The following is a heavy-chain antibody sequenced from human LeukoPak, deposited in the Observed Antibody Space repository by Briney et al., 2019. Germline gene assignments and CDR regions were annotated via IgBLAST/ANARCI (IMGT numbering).Heavy chain of an antibody. V-gene: IGHV3-30*18. CDR3: AKDTAESSWYVRIPVGWFDP. D-gene: IGHD6-13*01. CDR2: ISYDGSNK. CDR1: GFTFSSYG. J-gene: IGHJ5*02. Sequence: PGGSLRLSCAASGFTFSSYGMHWVRQAPGKGLEWVAVISYDGSNKYYADSVKGRFTISRDNSKNTLYLQMNSLRAEDTAVYYCAKDTAESSWYVRIPVGWFDPWGQGTLVTVSS.